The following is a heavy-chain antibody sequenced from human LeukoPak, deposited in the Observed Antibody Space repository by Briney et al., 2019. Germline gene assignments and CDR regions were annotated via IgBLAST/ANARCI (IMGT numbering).Heavy chain of an antibody. CDR2: ISYDGSTK. Sequence: GRSLRLSCAASGFTFSSFGMHWVRQAPGKGLEWVAVISYDGSTKYYADSVKGRFTISRDNSKNTLYLQMNSLRDEDTAVYYRAKREVRGTYLYYFDYWGQGTLVTVSS. J-gene: IGHJ4*02. CDR1: GFTFSSFG. CDR3: AKREVRGTYLYYFDY. V-gene: IGHV3-30*18. D-gene: IGHD3-16*01.